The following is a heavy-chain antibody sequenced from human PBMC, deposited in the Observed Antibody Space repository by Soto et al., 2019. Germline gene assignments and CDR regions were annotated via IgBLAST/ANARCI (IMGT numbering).Heavy chain of an antibody. J-gene: IGHJ4*02. CDR2: ISYDGSNK. CDR1: GFIFSSYA. Sequence: ESGGGVVQPGRSLRLSGAASGFIFSSYAMHWVRQASGKGLEWVAVISYDGSNKYYADSVKGRFTISRDNSKNTLYLQMNSLRAEDTAVYYCAREGRIAVGFDYWGQGTLVTVSS. V-gene: IGHV3-30-3*01. D-gene: IGHD6-19*01. CDR3: AREGRIAVGFDY.